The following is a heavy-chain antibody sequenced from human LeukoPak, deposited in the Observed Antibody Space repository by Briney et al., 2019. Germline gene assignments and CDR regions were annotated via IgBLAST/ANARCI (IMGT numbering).Heavy chain of an antibody. V-gene: IGHV4-59*12. CDR2: IYYSGTT. J-gene: IGHJ3*02. CDR1: GGSISSYY. D-gene: IGHD1-14*01. CDR3: ARFLARRGAFDI. Sequence: SETLSLTCTVSGGSISSYYWSWIRQPPGKGLEWFGYIYYSGTTYYNPSLKSRFVISVDTSKNQFSLKLSSVTAADTAVYYCARFLARRGAFDIWGQGTMVTVSS.